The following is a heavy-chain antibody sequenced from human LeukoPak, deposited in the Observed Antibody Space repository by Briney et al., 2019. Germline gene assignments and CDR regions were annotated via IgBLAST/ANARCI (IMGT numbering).Heavy chain of an antibody. J-gene: IGHJ6*03. D-gene: IGHD2-21*01. V-gene: IGHV3-9*03. CDR3: AKDNINSPYYYYYMDV. Sequence: SLRLSCAASGFTFDDYAMHWVRQAPGKGLEWVSGISWNSGSIGYADSVKGRFTISRDNAKNSLYLQMNSLRAEDMALYYCAKDNINSPYYYYYMDVWGKGTTVTV. CDR2: ISWNSGSI. CDR1: GFTFDDYA.